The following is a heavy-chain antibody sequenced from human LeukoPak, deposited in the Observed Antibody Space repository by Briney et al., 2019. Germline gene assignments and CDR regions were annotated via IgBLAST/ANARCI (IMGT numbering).Heavy chain of an antibody. CDR3: ARSQPGGGSCYSDY. CDR1: GFTFSNYW. J-gene: IGHJ4*02. V-gene: IGHV3-7*03. Sequence: PGGSLRLSCAASGFTFSNYWMTWVRQAPGKGLEWVANIKPDGSAQYYADSVKGRFTISRDNAKNSLYLQMNSLKAEDTAVYYCARSQPGGGSCYSDYWGQGTLVTVSS. D-gene: IGHD2-15*01. CDR2: IKPDGSAQ.